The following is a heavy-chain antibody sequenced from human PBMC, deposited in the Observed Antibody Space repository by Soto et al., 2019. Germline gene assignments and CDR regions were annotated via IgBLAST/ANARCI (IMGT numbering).Heavy chain of an antibody. J-gene: IGHJ5*02. V-gene: IGHV3-48*02. CDR3: AKVGAPYDNYTAARAAGWFDP. D-gene: IGHD6-25*01. Sequence: EVQLVESGGGLVQPGGSLRLSCVASGFTFNIYSMHWVRQAPGKGLEWVSYISSLSGTTYYADSVKGRFTISRDNAKNSLYLDINSLRDEDTAVYYRAKVGAPYDNYTAARAAGWFDPWGQGALVDVSS. CDR1: GFTFNIYS. CDR2: ISSLSGTT.